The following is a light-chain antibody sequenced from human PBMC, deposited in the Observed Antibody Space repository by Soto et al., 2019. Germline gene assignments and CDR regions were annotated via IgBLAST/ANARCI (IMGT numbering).Light chain of an antibody. CDR2: DVT. J-gene: IGLJ1*01. V-gene: IGLV2-14*03. CDR1: SNDFGGFNY. Sequence: QSALTQPACVSVSPGQSITISCTGTSNDFGGFNYVSWYQQLPGKAPKLVIYDVTHRTSGVSDRFSGSRSGNTASLTISGLQAEDEADYYCTSFTSGSTPYVLGTGTKVTVL. CDR3: TSFTSGSTPYV.